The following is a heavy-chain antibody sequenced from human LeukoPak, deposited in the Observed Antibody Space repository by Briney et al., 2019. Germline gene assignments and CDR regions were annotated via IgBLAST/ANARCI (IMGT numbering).Heavy chain of an antibody. CDR3: ARENSGSYREFDY. CDR2: IYTSGSN. CDR1: GGSISSYY. D-gene: IGHD1-26*01. Sequence: SETLSLTCTVSGGSISSYYWSWIRQPAGKGLEGIRRIYTSGSNNYNASLKSRVSMSVDTSKNQFSLKLSSVTAADTAVFYCARENSGSYREFDYWGQGTLVTVSS. J-gene: IGHJ4*02. V-gene: IGHV4-4*07.